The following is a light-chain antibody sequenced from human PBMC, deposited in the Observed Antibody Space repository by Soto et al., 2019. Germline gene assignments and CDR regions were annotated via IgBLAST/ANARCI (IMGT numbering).Light chain of an antibody. J-gene: IGLJ3*02. Sequence: QSALTQPASVSGSPGQSITISCTGTNTDVGGYNRVSWYQQHPGKAPKMLIFEVFNRPSGISDRFSGSKSGDTASLTISGLQAGDEADYYCISYIPSTTTHWVFGGGTKLTVL. CDR3: ISYIPSTTTHWV. V-gene: IGLV2-14*01. CDR2: EVF. CDR1: NTDVGGYNR.